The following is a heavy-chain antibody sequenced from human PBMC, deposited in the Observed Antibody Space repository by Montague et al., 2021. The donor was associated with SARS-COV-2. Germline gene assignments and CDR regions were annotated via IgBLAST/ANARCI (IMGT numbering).Heavy chain of an antibody. D-gene: IGHD2-15*01. CDR2: LKENGSEK. CDR3: ARGPRVVAATLWFDP. CDR1: GFTFTSYW. V-gene: IGHV3-7*04. J-gene: IGHJ5*02. Sequence: SLRLSRAASGFTFTSYWMAWVRQAPGKGLEWVASLKENGSEKYILDSVKGRFTISRDNAKDSLYLQMNSLRAEDTAVYYCARGPRVVAATLWFDPWGQGTQVTVSS.